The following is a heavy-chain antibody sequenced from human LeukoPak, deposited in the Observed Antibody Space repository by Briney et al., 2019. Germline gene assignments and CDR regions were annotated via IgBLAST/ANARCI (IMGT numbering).Heavy chain of an antibody. V-gene: IGHV4-39*07. D-gene: IGHD5-12*01. CDR3: ARVNGGYDTGRVDY. CDR1: GGSISSSSYY. Sequence: SETLSLTCTVSGGSISSSSYYWGWIRQPPGKGLEWIGSIYYNGSTYYNPSLKSRVTISVDTSKNQLSLKLRSVTAADTAVYYCARVNGGYDTGRVDYWGQGTLVTVSS. CDR2: IYYNGST. J-gene: IGHJ4*02.